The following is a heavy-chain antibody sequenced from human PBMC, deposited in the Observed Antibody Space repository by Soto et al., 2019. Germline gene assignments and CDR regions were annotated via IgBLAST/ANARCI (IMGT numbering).Heavy chain of an antibody. J-gene: IGHJ4*02. D-gene: IGHD5-18*01. CDR3: ARNSRTDFDY. CDR2: INTDGSST. CDR1: GSTFSNYW. Sequence: EVQLVESGGGLVQPGGSLRLSCAASGSTFSNYWMHWVRQAPEKGLVWVSRINTDGSSTIYADSVKGRFTISRDNAKNTVYLQMNSLRAEDTAVYYCARNSRTDFDYWGQGTLVTVSS. V-gene: IGHV3-74*01.